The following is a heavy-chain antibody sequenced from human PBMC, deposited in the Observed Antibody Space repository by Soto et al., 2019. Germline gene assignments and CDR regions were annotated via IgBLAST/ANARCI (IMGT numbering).Heavy chain of an antibody. CDR2: IGGGDGST. J-gene: IGHJ3*02. CDR1: GFTLINYA. Sequence: AASGFTLINYAMSWVRQAPGKGLEWVSTIGGGDGSTYYADSVKGRFTISRDNSNSALYLQMNSLRVGDTAIYYCAKGILVKPPGTRNFDIWGQGTMVTVSS. V-gene: IGHV3-23*01. CDR3: AKGILVKPPGTRNFDI. D-gene: IGHD6-13*01.